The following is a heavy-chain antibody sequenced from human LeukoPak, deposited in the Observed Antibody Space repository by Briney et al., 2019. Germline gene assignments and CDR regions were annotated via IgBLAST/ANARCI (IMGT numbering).Heavy chain of an antibody. J-gene: IGHJ4*02. CDR1: GFTFSGAW. V-gene: IGHV3-7*03. CDR2: IREDGTEK. Sequence: GGSLRLSCTASGFTFSGAWMTWVRQAPGKGLEWVANIREDGTEKNYVDSVKGRFTISRDNANNSLYLQMNSLRAEDMALYYCAKGYCTSTSCYADYWGQGTLVTVSS. CDR3: AKGYCTSTSCYADY. D-gene: IGHD2-2*01.